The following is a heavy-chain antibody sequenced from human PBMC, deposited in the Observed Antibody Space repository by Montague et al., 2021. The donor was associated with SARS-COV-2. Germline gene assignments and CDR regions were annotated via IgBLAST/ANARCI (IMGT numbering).Heavy chain of an antibody. CDR1: GGSMSSYY. V-gene: IGHV4-59*01. J-gene: IGHJ6*02. CDR2: IYYSGGT. CDR3: ARGGGDNNDVLDV. D-gene: IGHD1-1*01. Sequence: SQSLSLTCTVSGGSMSSYYWTWIRQPPGKELEWIGSIYYSGGTDYNPSLKSRVTISVDASKNQFSLRVTSVTAADTAVYYCARGGGDNNDVLDVWGPGTTVTVSS.